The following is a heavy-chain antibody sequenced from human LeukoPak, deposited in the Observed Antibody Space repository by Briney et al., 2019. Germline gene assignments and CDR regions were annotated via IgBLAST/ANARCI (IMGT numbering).Heavy chain of an antibody. D-gene: IGHD2-15*01. CDR3: ARDLDQRFRHGSGRNDVLDI. J-gene: IGHJ3*02. V-gene: IGHV3-33*01. Sequence: PGGSLRLSCAASGFTFSNYGMHWVRQAPGKGLEWVAVIWYDGSNEYYADSVKGRFTISRDNSKNTSYLQMSSPRAEDTAVYYCARDLDQRFRHGSGRNDVLDIWGQGTMVTVSS. CDR2: IWYDGSNE. CDR1: GFTFSNYG.